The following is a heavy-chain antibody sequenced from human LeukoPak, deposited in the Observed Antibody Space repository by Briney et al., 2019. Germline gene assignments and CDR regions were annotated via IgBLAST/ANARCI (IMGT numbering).Heavy chain of an antibody. Sequence: SETLSLTCAVYGGSFSGYYWSWIRQPPGKGLEWIGEINHSGSTNYNPSLKSRVTISVDTAKNQFSLKLSSVTAADTAVYYCARRRVVVVAATVPSLKRYWYFDLWGRGTLVTVSS. CDR2: INHSGST. D-gene: IGHD2-15*01. J-gene: IGHJ2*01. CDR1: GGSFSGYY. V-gene: IGHV4-34*01. CDR3: ARRRVVVVAATVPSLKRYWYFDL.